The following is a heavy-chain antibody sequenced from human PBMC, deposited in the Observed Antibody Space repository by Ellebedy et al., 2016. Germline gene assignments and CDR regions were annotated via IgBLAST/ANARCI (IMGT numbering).Heavy chain of an antibody. Sequence: SETLSLTXAVSGGSTSSGGYSCSWIRQPPGKGLEWIGYIYHSGSTYYNPSLKSRVTISVDTSKNQFSLKLSSVNAADTAVYYCARDRRGLWFGERTRFFDYWGQGTLVTVSS. D-gene: IGHD3-10*01. J-gene: IGHJ4*02. CDR2: IYHSGST. CDR3: ARDRRGLWFGERTRFFDY. CDR1: GGSTSSGGYS. V-gene: IGHV4-30-2*01.